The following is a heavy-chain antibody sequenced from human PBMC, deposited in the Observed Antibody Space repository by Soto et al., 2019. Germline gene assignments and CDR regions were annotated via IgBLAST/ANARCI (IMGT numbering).Heavy chain of an antibody. CDR3: ARDLGEEYSSGWYDY. V-gene: IGHV3-33*01. J-gene: IGHJ4*02. CDR2: IWYDGSNK. CDR1: GFTFSSYG. D-gene: IGHD6-19*01. Sequence: QVQLVESGGGVVQPGRSLRLSCAASGFTFSSYGMHWARQAPGKGLEWVAVIWYDGSNKYYADSVKGRFTISRDNSKNTLYLQMNSLRAEDTAVYYCARDLGEEYSSGWYDYWGQGTLVTVSS.